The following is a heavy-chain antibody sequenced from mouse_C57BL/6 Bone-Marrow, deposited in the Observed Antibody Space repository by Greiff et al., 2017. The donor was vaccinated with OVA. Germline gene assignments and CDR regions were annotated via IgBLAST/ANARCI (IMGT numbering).Heavy chain of an antibody. D-gene: IGHD2-9*01. Sequence: VHLVESGAELARPGASVKLSCKASGYTFTSYGISWVKQRTGQGLEWIGEIYPRSGNTYYNEKFKGKATLTADKSSSTAYMELRSLTSEDSAVYFCARYLLWFYAMDYWGQGTSVTVSS. CDR3: ARYLLWFYAMDY. CDR1: GYTFTSYG. V-gene: IGHV1-81*01. CDR2: IYPRSGNT. J-gene: IGHJ4*01.